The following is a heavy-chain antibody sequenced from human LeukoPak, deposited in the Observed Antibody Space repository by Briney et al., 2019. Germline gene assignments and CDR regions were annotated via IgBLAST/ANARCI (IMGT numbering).Heavy chain of an antibody. D-gene: IGHD1-14*01. J-gene: IGHJ6*04. V-gene: IGHV3-48*04. CDR3: ARAGGSYTADV. Sequence: PGGSLRLSCAASGFTFSIYSMNWVRQAPGRGLEWVSYISSSSSTIYYADSVKGRFTISRDNAKNSLYLQMNSLRAEDTAVYYCARAGGSYTADVWGKGTTVTVSS. CDR2: ISSSSSTI. CDR1: GFTFSIYS.